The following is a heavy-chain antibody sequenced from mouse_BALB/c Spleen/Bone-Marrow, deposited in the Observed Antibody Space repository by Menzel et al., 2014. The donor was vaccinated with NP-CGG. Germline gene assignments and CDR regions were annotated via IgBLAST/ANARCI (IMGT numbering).Heavy chain of an antibody. D-gene: IGHD5-1-1*01. J-gene: IGHJ2*01. CDR3: TTLARNNFDY. CDR2: IHPGNSDT. V-gene: IGHV1-5*01. CDR1: GYTFSNYW. Sequence: EVQRVEAGTVLARPGAAVKMSCKASGYTFSNYWMHWIKQRPGQGLEWIGTIHPGNSDTTYNQKFKGKAKLTAVTSTSTAYMELSSLTNEDSAVYYCTTLARNNFDYWGQATPLTVSS.